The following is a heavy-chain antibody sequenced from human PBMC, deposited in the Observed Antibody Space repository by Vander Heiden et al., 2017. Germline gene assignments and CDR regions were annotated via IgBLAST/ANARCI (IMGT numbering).Heavy chain of an antibody. J-gene: IGHJ1*01. CDR2: ISSSSSYI. CDR1: GFTLRRYS. D-gene: IGHD3-22*01. Sequence: EVQLVESGGGRVKPGGSLRLSCAASGFTLRRYSMTGVRQAPGKGLEWVSSISSSSSYIYYADSVKGRFTISRDNAKNSLYLQMNSLRAEDTAVYYCARDCYYDSSGYYYGLGYFQHWGQGTLVTVSS. V-gene: IGHV3-21*01. CDR3: ARDCYYDSSGYYYGLGYFQH.